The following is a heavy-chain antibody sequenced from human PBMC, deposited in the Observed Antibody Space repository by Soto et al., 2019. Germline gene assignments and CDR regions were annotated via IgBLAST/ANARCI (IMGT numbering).Heavy chain of an antibody. D-gene: IGHD6-19*01. CDR1: GGSISSSSYY. J-gene: IGHJ6*02. V-gene: IGHV4-39*01. CDR2: IYYSGST. Sequence: PSETLSLTSTDSGGSISSSSYYWGCLRHPPGKGQEWIGSIYYSGSTYYNPSLKRRVIISVDTYKNQFSLKLSSVTAADTAVYYCARLGGAGYYYGMDVWGQGTTVTVSS. CDR3: ARLGGAGYYYGMDV.